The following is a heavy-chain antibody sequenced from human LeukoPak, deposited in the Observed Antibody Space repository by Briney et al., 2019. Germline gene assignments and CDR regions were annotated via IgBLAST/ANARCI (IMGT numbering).Heavy chain of an antibody. D-gene: IGHD3-3*01. CDR2: IYYSGST. Sequence: SETLSLTCTVSGGSISSYYWSWIQQPPGKGLEWIGYIYYSGSTNYNPSLKSRVTISVDTSKNQFSLKLSSVTAADTAVYYCASGPFTIFGGWFDPWGQGTLVTVSS. CDR3: ASGPFTIFGGWFDP. V-gene: IGHV4-59*08. J-gene: IGHJ5*02. CDR1: GGSISSYY.